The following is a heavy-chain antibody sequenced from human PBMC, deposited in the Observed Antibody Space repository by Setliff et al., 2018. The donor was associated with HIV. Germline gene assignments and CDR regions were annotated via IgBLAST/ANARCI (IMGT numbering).Heavy chain of an antibody. J-gene: IGHJ6*03. Sequence: PGGSLRLSCAASGFTFSSYGMHWVRQAPGKGLEWVAIIWYDGSSKYYADSVKGRSTISRDTSKDTLYLQMNSLRAEDTAVYYCARVVGVAPYYYMDVWGKGTTVTVSS. CDR2: IWYDGSSK. CDR3: ARVVGVAPYYYMDV. V-gene: IGHV3-33*01. D-gene: IGHD2-15*01. CDR1: GFTFSSYG.